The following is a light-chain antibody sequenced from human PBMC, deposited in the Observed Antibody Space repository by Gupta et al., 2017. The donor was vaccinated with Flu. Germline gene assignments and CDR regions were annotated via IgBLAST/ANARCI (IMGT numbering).Light chain of an antibody. CDR3: QQYSTYSPYS. J-gene: IGKJ2*03. V-gene: IGKV1-5*03. Sequence: DIQMTQSPSTLSASVGDRVTITCRASQNISSWLAWYEQKPGEAPKLLIYKAANLESGVPSRFSGSGSGTEFTLTISSRQPEDFASYYCQQYSTYSPYSFGQGTKVEIK. CDR2: KAA. CDR1: QNISSW.